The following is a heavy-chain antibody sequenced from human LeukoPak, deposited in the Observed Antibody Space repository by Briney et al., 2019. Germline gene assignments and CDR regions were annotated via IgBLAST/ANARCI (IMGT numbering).Heavy chain of an antibody. V-gene: IGHV4-61*02. CDR1: GGSISSGSYY. CDR3: ARSRWDSSGDPRWFDP. Sequence: PSETLSLTCTVSGGSISSGSYYWSWIRQPAGKGLEWIGRIYTSGSTNYNPSLKSRVTISVDTSKNQFSLKLSSVTAADTAVYYCARSRWDSSGDPRWFDPWGQGTLVTVSS. CDR2: IYTSGST. D-gene: IGHD6-19*01. J-gene: IGHJ5*02.